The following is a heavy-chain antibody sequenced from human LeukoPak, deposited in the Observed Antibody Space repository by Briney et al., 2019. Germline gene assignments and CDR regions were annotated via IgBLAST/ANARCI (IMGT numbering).Heavy chain of an antibody. Sequence: GGSLRLSCAASGFTFSSYWMSWVRQAPGKGLEWVANINQDGSEKYYVDSVKGRFTISRGNAKNSLYLQMKSLRADDTAVYYCADPHSDYWGQGTPVTVSS. CDR1: GFTFSSYW. J-gene: IGHJ4*02. CDR3: ADPHSDY. V-gene: IGHV3-7*01. CDR2: INQDGSEK.